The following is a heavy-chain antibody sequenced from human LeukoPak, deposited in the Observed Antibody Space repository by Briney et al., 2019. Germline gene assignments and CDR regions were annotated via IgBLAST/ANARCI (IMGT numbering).Heavy chain of an antibody. Sequence: SVKVSCRASGYTFTTYDINWVRQATGQGLEWMGWMNPNSGNTGYAQKFQGRVTMTRDTSISTAYMELSSLRSEDTAVYYCTRGRPSSFDYWGQGTLVTVS. J-gene: IGHJ4*02. V-gene: IGHV1-8*01. CDR3: TRGRPSSFDY. CDR2: MNPNSGNT. CDR1: GYTFTTYD.